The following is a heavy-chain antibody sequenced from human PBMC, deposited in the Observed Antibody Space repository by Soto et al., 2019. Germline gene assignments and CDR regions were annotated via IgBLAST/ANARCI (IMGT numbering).Heavy chain of an antibody. D-gene: IGHD3-22*01. CDR3: AKDGNYYDSSGYYYVAPYFDY. CDR1: GFTFSSYA. Sequence: GGSLRLSCAASGFTFSSYAISWVRQAPGKGLEWVSAISGSGGSTYYADSVKGRFTISRDNSKNTLYLQMNSLRAEDTAVYYCAKDGNYYDSSGYYYVAPYFDYWGQGTLVTVSS. V-gene: IGHV3-23*01. CDR2: ISGSGGST. J-gene: IGHJ4*02.